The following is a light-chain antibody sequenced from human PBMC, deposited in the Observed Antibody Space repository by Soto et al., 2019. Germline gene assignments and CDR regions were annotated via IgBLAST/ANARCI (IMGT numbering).Light chain of an antibody. CDR1: QGITNR. V-gene: IGKV1D-12*01. CDR2: EAS. J-gene: IGKJ1*01. CDR3: QHTFNSPPWT. Sequence: DIQMTQSPSSVSASVGDRVTITCRASQGITNRLAWYQQKPGKAPKLLIYEASSLQSGVSSRISGSGSGTDFTLTISSLQPEDFATYYCQHTFNSPPWTFGQGTKVDIK.